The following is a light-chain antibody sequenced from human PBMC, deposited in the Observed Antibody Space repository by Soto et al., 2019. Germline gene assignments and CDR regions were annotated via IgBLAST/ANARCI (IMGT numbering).Light chain of an antibody. CDR2: AAS. CDR3: QQSYSTPPT. Sequence: DIQMTQSPSSLYASVGDRVTITCRASQSISSYLNWYQQKPVKAPKLLIYAASSLQSGVPSRFSGSGSGTDFTLTISSLQPEDFATYYCQQSYSTPPTFGQGT. CDR1: QSISSY. J-gene: IGKJ1*01. V-gene: IGKV1-39*01.